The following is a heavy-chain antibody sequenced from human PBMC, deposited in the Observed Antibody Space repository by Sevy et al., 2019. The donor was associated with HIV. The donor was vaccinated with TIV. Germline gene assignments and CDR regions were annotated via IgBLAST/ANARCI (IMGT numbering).Heavy chain of an antibody. J-gene: IGHJ6*02. V-gene: IGHV3-23*01. CDR3: AKGFCSGATCPRDYYYYGMDV. D-gene: IGHD2-15*01. CDR1: EFTFSSYA. CDR2: ISGSGRFT. Sequence: GGSLRLSCSASEFTFSSYAMSWVRQAPGKRLEWVSSISGSGRFTYYADFVEGRFIISRDNSKNTLSVQMNSLRAEDTAVYYCAKGFCSGATCPRDYYYYGMDVWGQGITVTVSS.